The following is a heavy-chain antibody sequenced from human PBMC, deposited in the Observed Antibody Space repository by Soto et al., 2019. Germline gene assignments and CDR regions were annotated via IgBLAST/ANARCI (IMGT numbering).Heavy chain of an antibody. CDR2: IYWDDDK. CDR3: AHRVLRTVFGLVTTTAIYFDF. D-gene: IGHD3-3*01. CDR1: GFSLTTSGVG. V-gene: IGHV2-5*02. J-gene: IGHJ4*02. Sequence: QITLNESGPTVVRPTETLTLTCRFSGFSLTTSGVGVGWIRQSPGKAPEWLALIYWDDDKRYSASLKSRLTLTKDTSTTQVVLTVSDLEPTDTATYYCAHRVLRTVFGLVTTTAIYFDFWGQGTPVAVSS.